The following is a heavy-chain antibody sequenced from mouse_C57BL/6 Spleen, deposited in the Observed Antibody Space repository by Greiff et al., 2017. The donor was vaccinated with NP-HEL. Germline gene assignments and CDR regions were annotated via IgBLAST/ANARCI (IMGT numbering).Heavy chain of an antibody. J-gene: IGHJ3*01. CDR3: ARTLTGTEVAWFAY. CDR2: INPNNGGT. CDR1: GYTFTDYN. D-gene: IGHD4-1*01. V-gene: IGHV1-18*01. Sequence: EVQLQQSGPELVKPGASVKIPCKASGYTFTDYNMDWVKQSHGKSLEWIGDINPNNGGTIYNQKFKGKATLTVDKSSSTAYMELRSLTSEDTAVYYCARTLTGTEVAWFAYWGQGTLVTVSA.